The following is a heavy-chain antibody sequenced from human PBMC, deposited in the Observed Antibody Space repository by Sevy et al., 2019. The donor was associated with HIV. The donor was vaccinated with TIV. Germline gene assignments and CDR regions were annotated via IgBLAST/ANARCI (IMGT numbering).Heavy chain of an antibody. CDR2: ISYDGSNK. J-gene: IGHJ4*02. V-gene: IGHV3-30*18. CDR3: AKERGIVGALDY. D-gene: IGHD1-26*01. Sequence: GGSLRLSCAASGFTFSSYGMHWVRQAPGKGLEWVAVISYDGSNKYYADSVKGRFTISRDNSKNTLYLQMNSLRAEDTAGYYWAKERGIVGALDYWGQGTLVTVSS. CDR1: GFTFSSYG.